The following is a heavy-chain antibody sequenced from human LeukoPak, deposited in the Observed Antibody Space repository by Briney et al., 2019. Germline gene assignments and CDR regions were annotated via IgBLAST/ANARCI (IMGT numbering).Heavy chain of an antibody. Sequence: ASVKVSCKASGYTFTGYYMHWVRQAPGQGLEWMGWINPNSGGTNYAQKFQGRVTMTRDTSISTAYMELSRLRSDDTAVYYRARPITDYDSYGMDVWGQGTTVTVSS. J-gene: IGHJ6*02. CDR1: GYTFTGYY. V-gene: IGHV1-2*02. CDR3: ARPITDYDSYGMDV. D-gene: IGHD3-3*01. CDR2: INPNSGGT.